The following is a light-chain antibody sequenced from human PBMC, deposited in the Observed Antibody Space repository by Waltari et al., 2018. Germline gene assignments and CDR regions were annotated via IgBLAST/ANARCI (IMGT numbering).Light chain of an antibody. CDR3: LQRSLWPWT. Sequence: IVLTQSPATLSLSPGERATLSCRASQTVSTYLAWFQQKPGQAPRRLIYDASTRAPGIPARFSGSGSGTDFSLTISSLEPEDFAVYYCLQRSLWPWTFGQGTKVAVK. V-gene: IGKV3-11*01. J-gene: IGKJ1*01. CDR2: DAS. CDR1: QTVSTY.